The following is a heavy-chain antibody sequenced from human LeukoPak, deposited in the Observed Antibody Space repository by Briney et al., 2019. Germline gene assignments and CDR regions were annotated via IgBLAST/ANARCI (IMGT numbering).Heavy chain of an antibody. Sequence: ASVKVSCKASGGTFSSYAISWVRQAPGQGLEWMGGINPNSGGTNYAQKFQGRVTMTRDTSISTAYMELSRLRSDDTAVYYCARRWLQSLLLDPWGQGTLVTVSS. CDR3: ARRWLQSLLLDP. J-gene: IGHJ5*02. CDR2: INPNSGGT. V-gene: IGHV1-2*02. D-gene: IGHD5-24*01. CDR1: GGTFSSYA.